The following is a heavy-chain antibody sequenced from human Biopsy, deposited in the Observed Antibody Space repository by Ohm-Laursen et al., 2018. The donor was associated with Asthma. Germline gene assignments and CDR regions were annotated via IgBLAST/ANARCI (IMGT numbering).Heavy chain of an antibody. V-gene: IGHV1-46*01. Sequence: GASVKVSCKASGYTFTSYYMHWVRQAPGQGLEWMGIINPSGGSTSYAQKFQGRVTMTRDTSTSTVYMGLSWLRSEDTAVYFCARAGALIVGATMGYWGQGTLVTVSS. CDR2: INPSGGST. CDR3: ARAGALIVGATMGY. J-gene: IGHJ4*02. CDR1: GYTFTSYY. D-gene: IGHD1-26*01.